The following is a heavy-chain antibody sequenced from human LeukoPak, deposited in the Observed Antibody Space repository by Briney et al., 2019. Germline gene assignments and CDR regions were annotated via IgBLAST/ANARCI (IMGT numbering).Heavy chain of an antibody. J-gene: IGHJ4*02. V-gene: IGHV3-48*03. CDR1: GFTFSSYE. Sequence: GGSLRLSCAASGFTFSSYEMNWVRQAPGKGLEWVSYISTSGSTIYYADSVKGRFTISRDNAKNSLYLQMNSLRAEDTALYYCARDQLRHDYWGQGTLVTVSS. CDR3: ARDQLRHDY. D-gene: IGHD2-2*01. CDR2: ISTSGSTI.